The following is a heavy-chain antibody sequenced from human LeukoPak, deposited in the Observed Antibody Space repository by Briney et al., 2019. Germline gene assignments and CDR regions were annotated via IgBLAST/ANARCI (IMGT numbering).Heavy chain of an antibody. CDR3: TRRYARIPLDY. V-gene: IGHV3-49*03. D-gene: IGHD2-8*01. CDR2: IRSKAYGGTT. CDR1: GFTFGDYA. Sequence: GRSLRLSXTASGFTFGDYAMSWFRQAPGKGLEWVGFIRSKAYGGTTEYAASVKGRFTISRDDSKSIAYLQMNSLKTEDTAVYYCTRRYARIPLDYWGQGTLVTVSS. J-gene: IGHJ4*02.